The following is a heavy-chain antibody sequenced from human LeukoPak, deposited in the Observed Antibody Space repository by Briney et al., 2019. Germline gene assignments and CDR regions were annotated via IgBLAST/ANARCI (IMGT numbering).Heavy chain of an antibody. CDR3: AREGEDCSGGSCYDPRFDY. CDR2: MNPNRGNT. J-gene: IGHJ4*02. D-gene: IGHD2-15*01. CDR1: GYTFTSYD. V-gene: IGHV1-8*03. Sequence: ASVKVSCKASGYTFTSYDINWVRQATGQGLEWMGWMNPNRGNTGYAQKFQGRVTITRNTSISTAYMELRSLRSDDTAVYYCAREGEDCSGGSCYDPRFDYWGQGTLVTVSS.